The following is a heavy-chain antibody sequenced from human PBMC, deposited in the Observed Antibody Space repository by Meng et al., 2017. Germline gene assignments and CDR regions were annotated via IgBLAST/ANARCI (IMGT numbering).Heavy chain of an antibody. V-gene: IGHV3-9*01. CDR2: ISWNSGSI. D-gene: IGHD1-26*01. CDR1: GFTFDDYA. CDR3: AKDTGAMGEIDY. Sequence: GGSLRLSCAASGFTFDDYAMHWVRQAPGKGLEWVSGISWNSGSIGYADSVKGRFTISRDNAKNSLYLQMNSLRAEDTALYYCAKDTGAMGEIDYWARGPL. J-gene: IGHJ4*02.